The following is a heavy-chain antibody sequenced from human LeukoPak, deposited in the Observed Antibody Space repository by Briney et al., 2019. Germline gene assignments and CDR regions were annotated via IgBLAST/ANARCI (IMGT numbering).Heavy chain of an antibody. Sequence: GGSLRLSCVGFGFTFIKCAISWVRQAPGKGLEWVAMITATGDTAYYADSVKGRLTISRDNSRNTVYMQMDSLRAEDTAIYYCAGDRNSDWYSPLDYWGQGTQVTVS. D-gene: IGHD6-19*01. J-gene: IGHJ4*02. V-gene: IGHV3-23*01. CDR3: AGDRNSDWYSPLDY. CDR1: GFTFIKCA. CDR2: ITATGDTA.